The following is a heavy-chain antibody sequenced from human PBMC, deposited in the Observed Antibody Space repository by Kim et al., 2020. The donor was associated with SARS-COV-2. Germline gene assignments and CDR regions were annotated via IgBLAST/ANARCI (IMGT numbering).Heavy chain of an antibody. CDR1: GGSISRSNSH. Sequence: SETLSLTCTVSGGSISRSNSHWGWIRQPPGKGLEWIGSVYYSGSTFYNPSLKSRVTISVDTSENQLSLKLTSGTAADTAVYYCAGLEMTGIGGRGWFYP. J-gene: IGHJ5*02. CDR2: VYYSGST. V-gene: IGHV4-39*01. CDR3: AGLEMTGIGGRGWFYP. D-gene: IGHD1-26*01.